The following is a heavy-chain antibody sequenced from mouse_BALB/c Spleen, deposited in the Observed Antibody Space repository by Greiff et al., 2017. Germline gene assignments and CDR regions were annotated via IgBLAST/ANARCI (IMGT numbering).Heavy chain of an antibody. D-gene: IGHD2-2*01. J-gene: IGHJ4*01. CDR1: GYTFTDYN. Sequence: VQLKESGPELVKPGASVKISCKASGYTFTDYNMHWVKQSHGKSLEWIGYIYPYNGGTGYNQKFKSKATLTVDNSSSTAYMELRSLTSEDSAVYYCARDGYDGAMDYWGQGTSVTVSS. CDR2: IYPYNGGT. CDR3: ARDGYDGAMDY. V-gene: IGHV1S29*02.